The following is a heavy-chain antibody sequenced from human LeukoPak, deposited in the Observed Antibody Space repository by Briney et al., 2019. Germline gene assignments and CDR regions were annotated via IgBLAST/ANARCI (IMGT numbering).Heavy chain of an antibody. CDR2: ISYDGSNK. CDR1: GFTFSSYA. V-gene: IGHV3-30-3*01. D-gene: IGHD3-16*01. Sequence: PGGSLRLSCAASGFTFSSYAMHWVRQAPGKGLEWVAVISYDGSNKYYADSVKGRFTISRDNSKNTLYLQMNSLRAEDTAVYYCARDLRGFGGNYYYYGMDVWGQGTTVTVSS. J-gene: IGHJ6*02. CDR3: ARDLRGFGGNYYYYGMDV.